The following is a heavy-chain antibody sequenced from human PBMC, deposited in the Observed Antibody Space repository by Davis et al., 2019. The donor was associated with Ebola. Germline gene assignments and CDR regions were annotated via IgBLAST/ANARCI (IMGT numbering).Heavy chain of an antibody. Sequence: ASVKVSCKAPGHTFTSYYIHWVRQAPRQGLEWMGMINPSGGSTKYAQKFQGRVTMTRDTSTSTVYMELSSLRSEDTAIYYCARTYSSSSWNYFDSWGQGTLVTVSS. J-gene: IGHJ4*02. CDR3: ARTYSSSSWNYFDS. D-gene: IGHD6-6*01. V-gene: IGHV1-46*01. CDR2: INPSGGST. CDR1: GHTFTSYY.